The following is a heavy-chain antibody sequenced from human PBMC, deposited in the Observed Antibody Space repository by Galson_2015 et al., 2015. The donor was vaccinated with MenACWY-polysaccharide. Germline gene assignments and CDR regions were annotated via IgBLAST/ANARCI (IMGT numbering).Heavy chain of an antibody. Sequence: SLRLSCAASGFTFSSYAMSWVRQAPGKGLEWVSAISGSGGSTYYADSVKGRFTISRDNSKNTLYVQMNSLRAEDTAVYYCAKGNGYSSGSHYFDYRGQGTLVTVSS. D-gene: IGHD3-10*01. J-gene: IGHJ4*02. CDR1: GFTFSSYA. CDR2: ISGSGGST. V-gene: IGHV3-23*01. CDR3: AKGNGYSSGSHYFDY.